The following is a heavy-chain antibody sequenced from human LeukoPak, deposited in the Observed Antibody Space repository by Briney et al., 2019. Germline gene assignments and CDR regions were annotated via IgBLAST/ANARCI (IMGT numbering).Heavy chain of an antibody. CDR3: ARGGNYDILTGYIFDY. D-gene: IGHD3-9*01. Sequence: PGGSLRLSCAASGFTFSNYWMSWVRQAPGKGLEWVANIKHDGGDKHYVDSVKGRFTIPRDSAKNSLNLQMNSLRAEDTAVYYCARGGNYDILTGYIFDYWGQGTLVTVSS. CDR2: IKHDGGDK. V-gene: IGHV3-7*03. J-gene: IGHJ4*02. CDR1: GFTFSNYW.